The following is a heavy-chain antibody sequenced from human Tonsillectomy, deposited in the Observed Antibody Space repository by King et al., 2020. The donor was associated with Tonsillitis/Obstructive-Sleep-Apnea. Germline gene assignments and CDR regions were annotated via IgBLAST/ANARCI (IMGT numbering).Heavy chain of an antibody. D-gene: IGHD2-2*01. CDR1: GFTFDDYA. J-gene: IGHJ6*03. CDR2: ISWNSGSI. V-gene: IGHV3-9*01. Sequence: VQLVESGGGLVQPGRSLRLSCAASGFTFDDYAMHWVRQAPGKGLEWASGISWNSGSIGYADSVKGRFTISRDNAKNSLYLRMNSLRAEDTALYYWAKGGFCSITSCNSYMDVWGKGTPVTVSS. CDR3: AKGGFCSITSCNSYMDV.